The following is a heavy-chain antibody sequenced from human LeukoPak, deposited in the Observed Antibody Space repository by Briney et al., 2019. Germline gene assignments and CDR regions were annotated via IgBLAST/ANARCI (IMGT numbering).Heavy chain of an antibody. D-gene: IGHD2-8*01. CDR2: VNPKSGNA. J-gene: IGHJ4*02. CDR1: GYTFSTYD. CDR3: ATASGPVSITNLFFDY. Sequence: ASVKVSCKASGYTFSTYDINWVRQASGQGLEWMGWVNPKSGNAGYAQKFQGRITVTSNTSISTAYMELSSLTSEDGAVYYCATASGPVSITNLFFDYWGQGTLVTVSS. V-gene: IGHV1-8*01.